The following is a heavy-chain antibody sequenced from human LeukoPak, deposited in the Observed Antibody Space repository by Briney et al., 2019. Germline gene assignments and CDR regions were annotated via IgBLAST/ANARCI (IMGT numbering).Heavy chain of an antibody. J-gene: IGHJ6*02. CDR3: ARVQPAAMDYYYGMDV. CDR2: IYPGDSDT. V-gene: IGHV5-51*01. Sequence: GESLKISCKGSGYSSTSYWIGWVRQLPGKGLEWMGIIYPGDSDTRYSPSFQGQVTISADKSISTAYLQWSSLKASDTAMYYCARVQPAAMDYYYGMDVWGQGTTVTVSS. CDR1: GYSSTSYW. D-gene: IGHD2-2*01.